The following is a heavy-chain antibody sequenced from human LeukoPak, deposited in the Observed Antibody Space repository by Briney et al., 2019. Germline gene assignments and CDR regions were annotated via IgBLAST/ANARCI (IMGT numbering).Heavy chain of an antibody. Sequence: EGSLRLSCVASGFTFSTYPMTWVRQAPGKGLEWVSSVSGSGYSTYYADSVKGRFTISRDNSKNTLYLQMDSLRADDTALYYCAKTRAYDDDYWGQGTLVTVSS. D-gene: IGHD5-12*01. CDR2: VSGSGYST. J-gene: IGHJ4*02. CDR3: AKTRAYDDDY. CDR1: GFTFSTYP. V-gene: IGHV3-23*01.